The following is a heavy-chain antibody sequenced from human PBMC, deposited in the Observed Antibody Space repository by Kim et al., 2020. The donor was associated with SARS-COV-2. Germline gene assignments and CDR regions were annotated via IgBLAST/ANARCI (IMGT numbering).Heavy chain of an antibody. CDR2: IYYSGST. CDR1: GGSISSGGYY. J-gene: IGHJ4*02. V-gene: IGHV4-31*03. D-gene: IGHD3-3*01. Sequence: SETLSLTCTVSGGSISSGGYYWSWIRQHPGKGLEWIGYIYYSGSTYYNPSLKSRVTISVDTSKNQFSLKLSSVTAAATAVYYCARAASTIFGVVNHFDYWGQGTLVTVSS. CDR3: ARAASTIFGVVNHFDY.